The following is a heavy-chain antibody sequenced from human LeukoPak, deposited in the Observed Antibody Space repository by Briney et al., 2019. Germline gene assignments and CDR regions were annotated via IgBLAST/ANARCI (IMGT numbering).Heavy chain of an antibody. J-gene: IGHJ6*02. Sequence: GGSLRLSCAASGFTFSSYSMNWVRQAPGKGLEWVSSISNSSSYIYYADSVKGRFTISRDNSKNTLYLQMNSLRAEDTAVYYCAKYERTYYYYGMDVWGQGTTVTVSS. CDR1: GFTFSSYS. D-gene: IGHD2/OR15-2a*01. CDR2: ISNSSSYI. V-gene: IGHV3-21*04. CDR3: AKYERTYYYYGMDV.